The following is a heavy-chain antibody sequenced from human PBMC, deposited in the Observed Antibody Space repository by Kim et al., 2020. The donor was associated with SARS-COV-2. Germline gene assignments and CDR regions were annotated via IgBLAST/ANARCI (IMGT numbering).Heavy chain of an antibody. D-gene: IGHD3-10*01. J-gene: IGHJ4*02. CDR2: IIPIFHTP. CDR3: ATAPTMLRRAYYFDS. CDR1: GDSFSNFA. V-gene: IGHV1-69*13. Sequence: SVKVSCRTSGDSFSNFALSWVRQAPGEGLEWMGGIIPIFHTPEYQQKFQGRVTITADASTSTAYLELSSLRSDDTAIYFCATAPTMLRRAYYFDSWGQG.